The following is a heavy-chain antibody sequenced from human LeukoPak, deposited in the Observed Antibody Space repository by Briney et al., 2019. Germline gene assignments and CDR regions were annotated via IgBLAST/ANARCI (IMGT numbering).Heavy chain of an antibody. CDR3: ARSLTIFGVVTD. CDR1: GGSLSSGDYY. CDR2: IYYSGSP. Sequence: SQTLSLTCTVSGGSLSSGDYYWSWIRQPPGKGLEWIGYIYYSGSPYYNPSLKSRVTISVDTSKNQFSLKLSSVTGADTAVYYCARSLTIFGVVTDWGQGPLVTVSS. D-gene: IGHD3-3*01. J-gene: IGHJ4*02. V-gene: IGHV4-30-4*08.